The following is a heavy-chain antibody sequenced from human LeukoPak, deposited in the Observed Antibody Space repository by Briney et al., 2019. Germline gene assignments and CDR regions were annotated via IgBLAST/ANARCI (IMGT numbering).Heavy chain of an antibody. CDR2: IYYSGST. D-gene: IGHD3-22*01. J-gene: IGHJ4*02. V-gene: IGHV4-59*08. CDR3: ARQSKGGDYYDSSGPPYY. CDR1: GGSISNYY. Sequence: PSETLSLTCNVSGGSISNYYWSWIRQPPGKGLEWIGYIYYSGSTNYNPSLKSRVTISVDTSKNQFSLKLSSVTAADTAVYYCARQSKGGDYYDSSGPPYYWGQGTLVTVSS.